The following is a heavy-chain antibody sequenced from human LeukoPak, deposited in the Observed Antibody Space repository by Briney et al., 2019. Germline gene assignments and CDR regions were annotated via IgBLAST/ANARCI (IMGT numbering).Heavy chain of an antibody. Sequence: ASVKVSCKASGGTFSSYTIGWVRQAPGQGLEWMGRIIPILGIANYAQKFQGRVTITADKSTSTAYMELSSLRSEDTAVYYCADLDCSGGSCYLDYWGQGTLVTVSS. CDR1: GGTFSSYT. D-gene: IGHD2-15*01. J-gene: IGHJ4*02. V-gene: IGHV1-69*02. CDR2: IIPILGIA. CDR3: ADLDCSGGSCYLDY.